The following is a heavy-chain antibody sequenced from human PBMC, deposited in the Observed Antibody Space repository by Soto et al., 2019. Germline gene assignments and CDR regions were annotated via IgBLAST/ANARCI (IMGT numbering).Heavy chain of an antibody. V-gene: IGHV3-33*01. CDR3: ARSATIDYYYYMDV. CDR1: GFTFSSYG. CDR2: VWYDGSNK. Sequence: GGSLRLSCAASGFTFSSYGMHWVRQAPGKGLEWVAVVWYDGSNKYYADSVKGRFTISRDNSKNTLYLQMNSLRAEDTAVYYCARSATIDYYYYMDVWGKGTTVTVSS. J-gene: IGHJ6*03. D-gene: IGHD5-12*01.